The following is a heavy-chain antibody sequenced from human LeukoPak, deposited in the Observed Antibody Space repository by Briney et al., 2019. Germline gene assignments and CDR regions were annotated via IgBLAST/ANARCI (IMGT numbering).Heavy chain of an antibody. CDR3: ASMTGQDYYYYYYMDV. V-gene: IGHV3-30*02. CDR2: IRYDGSNK. J-gene: IGHJ6*03. Sequence: GGSLRLSCAASGFTFSSYGMHWVRQAPGKGLEWVAFIRYDGSNKYYADSVKGRFTISRDNSKNTLYLQMNSLRAEDTAVYYCASMTGQDYYYYYYMDVWGKGTTVTISS. D-gene: IGHD1-14*01. CDR1: GFTFSSYG.